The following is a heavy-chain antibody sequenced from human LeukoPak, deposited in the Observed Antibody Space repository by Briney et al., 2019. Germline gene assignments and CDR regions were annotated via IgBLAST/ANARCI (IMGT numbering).Heavy chain of an antibody. D-gene: IGHD2-15*01. CDR2: IYYSGST. J-gene: IGHJ4*02. CDR3: ARDPRGGLDY. CDR1: GGSISSYY. V-gene: IGHV4-59*12. Sequence: SETLSLTCTVSGGSISSYYWSWIRQPPGKGLEWIGYIYYSGSTNYNPSLKSRVTISVDTSKNQFSLKLSSVTAADTAVYYCARDPRGGLDYWGQGTLVTVSS.